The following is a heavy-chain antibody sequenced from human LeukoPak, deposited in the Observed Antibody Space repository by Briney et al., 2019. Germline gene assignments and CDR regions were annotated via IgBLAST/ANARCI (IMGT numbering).Heavy chain of an antibody. CDR2: IIPIFGTA. J-gene: IGHJ4*02. CDR1: GGTFSSYA. V-gene: IGHV1-69*05. CDR3: ARGKDYYGSGSYYRLDY. D-gene: IGHD3-10*01. Sequence: SVKVSCKASGGTFSSYAISWVRQAPGQGLEWMGRIIPIFGTANYAQKFQGRVTITTDESTSTAYMELSSLRSEDTAVYYCARGKDYYGSGSYYRLDYWGQGTLVTVSS.